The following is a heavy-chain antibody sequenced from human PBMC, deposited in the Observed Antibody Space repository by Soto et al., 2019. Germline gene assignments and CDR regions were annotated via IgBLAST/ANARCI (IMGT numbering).Heavy chain of an antibody. J-gene: IGHJ6*02. CDR1: GGSISSYY. CDR3: ARWTYYDFWSGYYKPEYYYYGMDV. D-gene: IGHD3-3*01. CDR2: IYYSGST. V-gene: IGHV4-59*01. Sequence: SETLSLTCTVSGGSISSYYWRWILQPPGKGLEWIGYIYYSGSTNCNPSLKSRVTISVDTSKNQFSLKLSSVTAADTAVYYCARWTYYDFWSGYYKPEYYYYGMDVWGQGTTVTVSS.